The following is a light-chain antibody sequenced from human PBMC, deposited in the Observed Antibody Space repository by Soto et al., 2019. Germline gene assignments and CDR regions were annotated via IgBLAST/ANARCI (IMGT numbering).Light chain of an antibody. CDR1: QRVRRSY. J-gene: IGKJ4*01. CDR3: QRYGSCHWLT. Sequence: LALPLSPGKLSLXPGEXVTLXXXXSQRVRRSYLAWYQQRPDQAPELLIYSASSNARGIPYKASGSGTGTDFNLTITRMGPEAFEVYCCQRYGSCHWLTFCGGTKVDIK. V-gene: IGKV3-20*01. CDR2: SAS.